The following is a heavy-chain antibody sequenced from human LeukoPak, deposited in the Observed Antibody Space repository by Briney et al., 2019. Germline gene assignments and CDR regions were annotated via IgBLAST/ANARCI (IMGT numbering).Heavy chain of an antibody. CDR2: ISGSGGST. Sequence: GGSLRLSCAASGFTFSSYGMSWVRQAPGMGLEWVSAISGSGGSTYYADSVKGRFTISRDNSKNTLYLQMNSLRAEDTAVYYCAKDAKKVIGYYFDYWGQGTLVTVSS. CDR1: GFTFSSYG. V-gene: IGHV3-23*01. J-gene: IGHJ4*02. D-gene: IGHD2-21*01. CDR3: AKDAKKVIGYYFDY.